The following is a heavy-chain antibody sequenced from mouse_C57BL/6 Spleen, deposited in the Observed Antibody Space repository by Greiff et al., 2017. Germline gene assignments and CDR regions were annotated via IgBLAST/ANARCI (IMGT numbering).Heavy chain of an antibody. CDR2: ISSGGDYS. CDR1: GFTFSSYA. Sequence: EVMLVESGEGLVKPGGSLKLSCAASGFTFSSYAMSWVRQTPEKRLEWVAYISSGGDYSYYADTVKGRFTISRDNARNTLYLQMSSLKSEDTAMYYCTRDGGYYYGSFDYWGQGTTLTVSS. D-gene: IGHD1-1*01. V-gene: IGHV5-9-1*02. CDR3: TRDGGYYYGSFDY. J-gene: IGHJ2*01.